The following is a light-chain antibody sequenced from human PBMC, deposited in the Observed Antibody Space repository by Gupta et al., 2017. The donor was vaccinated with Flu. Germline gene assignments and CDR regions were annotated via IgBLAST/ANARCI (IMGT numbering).Light chain of an antibody. J-gene: IGLJ3*02. V-gene: IGLV3-1*01. CDR2: QDS. Sequence: YELTPPPSVSVSPGHTASITCSGHKLGEKYACWYQQKPGQSPVMVIYQDSMRSSGIPERFSGSNSGNTATLTISGTQTVDEADYFCQSWDSSTVVFGGGTKLTVL. CDR1: KLGEKY. CDR3: QSWDSSTVV.